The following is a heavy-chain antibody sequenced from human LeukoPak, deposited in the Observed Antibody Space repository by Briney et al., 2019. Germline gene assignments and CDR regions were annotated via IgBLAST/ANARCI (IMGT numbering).Heavy chain of an antibody. CDR3: ARDRDLGYNYGYGY. CDR2: ISYDGSNE. CDR1: GFTFSSYA. J-gene: IGHJ4*02. Sequence: PGRSLRLSCAASGFTFSSYAMHWVRQAPGKGLEWVAIISYDGSNEYYADSVKGRFTISRDNSKNTLHLQMNSLRAEDTAVYYCARDRDLGYNYGYGYWGQGTLVTVSS. V-gene: IGHV3-30-3*01. D-gene: IGHD5-18*01.